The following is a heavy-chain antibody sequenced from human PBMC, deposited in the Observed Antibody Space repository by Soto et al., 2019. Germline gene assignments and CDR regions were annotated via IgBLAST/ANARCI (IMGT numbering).Heavy chain of an antibody. CDR1: GGTFSSYT. Sequence: PVKVSCKASGGTFSSYTISWVRQAPGQGLEWMGRIIPILGIANYAQKFQGRVTITADKSTSTAYMELSSLRSEDTAVYYCARRLGSGYAGNAFDIWGQGTMVTVSS. D-gene: IGHD5-12*01. CDR2: IIPILGIA. J-gene: IGHJ3*02. V-gene: IGHV1-69*02. CDR3: ARRLGSGYAGNAFDI.